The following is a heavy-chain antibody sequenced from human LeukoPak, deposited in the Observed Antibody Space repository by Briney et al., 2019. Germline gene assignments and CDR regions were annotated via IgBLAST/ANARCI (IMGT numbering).Heavy chain of an antibody. Sequence: GGSLRLSCAASGFTFSSYAMSWVRQAPGKGLEWVSAISGSGGSTYYADSVKGRYTISRDNSKNTLYLQMNSLRAEDTAVYYCAKDIYGSGSGDFDYWGQGTLVTVSS. CDR2: ISGSGGST. D-gene: IGHD3-10*01. J-gene: IGHJ4*02. CDR3: AKDIYGSGSGDFDY. V-gene: IGHV3-23*01. CDR1: GFTFSSYA.